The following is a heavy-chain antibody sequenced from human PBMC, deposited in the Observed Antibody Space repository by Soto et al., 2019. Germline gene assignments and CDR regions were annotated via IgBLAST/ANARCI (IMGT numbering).Heavy chain of an antibody. D-gene: IGHD7-27*01. CDR2: INPSGGST. CDR1: GYTFTSYY. Sequence: GASVKVSCKASGYTFTSYYMHWVRQATEQGLEWMGIINPSGGSTSYAQKFQGRVTMTRDTSTSTVYMELSSLRSEDTAVYYCAIDRDWGYPRYYYYGMDVWGQGATVTVSS. J-gene: IGHJ6*02. V-gene: IGHV1-46*01. CDR3: AIDRDWGYPRYYYYGMDV.